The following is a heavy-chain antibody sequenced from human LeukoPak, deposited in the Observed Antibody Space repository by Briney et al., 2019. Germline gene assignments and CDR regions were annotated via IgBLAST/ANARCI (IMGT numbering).Heavy chain of an antibody. CDR3: ARGKLGYKSSSWSGPNDY. CDR1: GYTFTSYG. CDR2: ISAYNGNT. V-gene: IGHV1-18*01. Sequence: GASVKVSCKXSGYTFTSYGISWVRQAPGQGLEWMGWISAYNGNTNYSQTLQGRVTMTTDTSTSTAYMELRSLRSDDTAVYYCARGKLGYKSSSWSGPNDYWGQGTLVTVSS. D-gene: IGHD6-13*01. J-gene: IGHJ4*02.